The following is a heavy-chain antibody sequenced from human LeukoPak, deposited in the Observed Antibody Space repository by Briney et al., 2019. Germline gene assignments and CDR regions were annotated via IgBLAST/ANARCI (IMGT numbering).Heavy chain of an antibody. CDR1: GFTFSSYS. CDR3: ARGKPGYCSSTSCSQVDY. V-gene: IGHV3-21*01. CDR2: ISSSSSYI. D-gene: IGHD2-2*01. Sequence: PGGSLRLSCAASGFTFSSYSMNWVRQAPGKGLEWVSSISSSSSYIYYADSVKGRFTISRDNSKNTLYLQMNSLRAEDTAVYYCARGKPGYCSSTSCSQVDYWGQGTLVTVSS. J-gene: IGHJ4*02.